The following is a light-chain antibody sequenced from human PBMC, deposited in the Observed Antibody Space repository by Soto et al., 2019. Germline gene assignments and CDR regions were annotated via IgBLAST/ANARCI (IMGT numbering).Light chain of an antibody. J-gene: IGLJ3*02. V-gene: IGLV1-40*01. CDR3: QSYDNALSAWV. CDR1: TSNIGAGYA. Sequence: QSVLTQSPSVSGAPGQRVTISCTGSTSNIGAGYAVHWYQQLPGTAPKLLIYANNRPSGVPDRFSGSESGTSASLAITGLQPEDEADYYCQSYDNALSAWVFGGGTKLTVL. CDR2: AN.